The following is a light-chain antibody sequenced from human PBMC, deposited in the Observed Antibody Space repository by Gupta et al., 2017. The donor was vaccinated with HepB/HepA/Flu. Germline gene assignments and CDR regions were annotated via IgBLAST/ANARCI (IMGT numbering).Light chain of an antibody. V-gene: IGLV4-60*03. CDR1: SGYSHYS. J-gene: IGLJ3*02. CDR3: WTWDSSIRV. Sequence: HLMATHSSSASPSLGSSVKLTCTLSSGYSHYSIGGHQQQPVKAPGFLMKVESSGRYNKGSGIPDRFSGSSSGAARYLTISNIQSEDEADYYCWTWDSSIRVFGGGTKLTVL. CDR2: VESSGRY.